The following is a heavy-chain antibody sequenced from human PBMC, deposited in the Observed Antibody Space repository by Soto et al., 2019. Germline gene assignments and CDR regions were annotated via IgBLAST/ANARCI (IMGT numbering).Heavy chain of an antibody. V-gene: IGHV3-33*01. CDR2: IWYDGSNK. D-gene: IGHD3-10*01. Sequence: GGSLRLSCAASGFTFSSYGMHWVRQAPGKGLEWVAVIWYDGSNKYYADSVKGRFTISRDNSKNTLYLQMNSLRAEDTAVYYCARSGEEMVRGVIIVGFYYGMDVWGQGTTVTVSS. J-gene: IGHJ6*02. CDR1: GFTFSSYG. CDR3: ARSGEEMVRGVIIVGFYYGMDV.